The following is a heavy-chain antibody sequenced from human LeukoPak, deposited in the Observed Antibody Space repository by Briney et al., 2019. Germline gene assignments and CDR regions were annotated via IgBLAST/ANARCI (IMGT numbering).Heavy chain of an antibody. Sequence: KPSETLSLTCTVSGGSISSSSYYWGWIRQPPGKGLEWIGSTYYSGSTYQNPSLKGRVTIFVDTSKNQFSLKLSSVTAADTAVYYCARHLNYRNWFDPWGQGTLVTVSS. V-gene: IGHV4-39*01. D-gene: IGHD5-24*01. J-gene: IGHJ5*02. CDR3: ARHLNYRNWFDP. CDR1: GGSISSSSYY. CDR2: TYYSGST.